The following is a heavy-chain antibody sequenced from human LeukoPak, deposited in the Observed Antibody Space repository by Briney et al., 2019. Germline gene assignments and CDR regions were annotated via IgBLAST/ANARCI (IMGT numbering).Heavy chain of an antibody. CDR3: AGITYSSGYSAFDY. D-gene: IGHD3-22*01. J-gene: IGHJ4*02. CDR2: IRYDGSNK. CDR1: GFSFSSYG. V-gene: IGHV3-30*02. Sequence: GGSLRLSCAASGFSFSSYGMHWVRQAPGKGLEWVAFIRYDGSNKYYADSVKGRFTISRDNSKNTLYLQLNSLRAEDTAVYYCAGITYSSGYSAFDYWGQGTLVTVSS.